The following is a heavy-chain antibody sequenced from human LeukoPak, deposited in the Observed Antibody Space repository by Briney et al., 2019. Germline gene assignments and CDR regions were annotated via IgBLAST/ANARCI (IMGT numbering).Heavy chain of an antibody. Sequence: GASVKVSCKASGGTFSSYAISWVRQAPGQGPEWMGGIIPIFSTANYAQKFQGRVTITADESTSTAYMEMSSLRSEDTAVYYCARTRLSGYSSGWGKDAFDIWGQGTMVTVSS. V-gene: IGHV1-69*01. CDR3: ARTRLSGYSSGWGKDAFDI. J-gene: IGHJ3*02. CDR1: GGTFSSYA. CDR2: IIPIFSTA. D-gene: IGHD6-19*01.